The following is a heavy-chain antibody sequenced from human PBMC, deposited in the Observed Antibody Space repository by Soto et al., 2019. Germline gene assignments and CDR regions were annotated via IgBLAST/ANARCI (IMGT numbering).Heavy chain of an antibody. J-gene: IGHJ6*02. CDR2: ISGYNGDT. D-gene: IGHD3-16*01. CDR3: ARHNGPLYVGYYYDMDV. Sequence: ASVKVSCKASGYTFTRYGISWVRQAPGQGLEWMGWISGYNGDTNYAQKFQDRVSMTIDTSTGTAYMELRSLTAADTAVYYCARHNGPLYVGYYYDMDVWGQGTTVTVSS. CDR1: GYTFTRYG. V-gene: IGHV1-18*01.